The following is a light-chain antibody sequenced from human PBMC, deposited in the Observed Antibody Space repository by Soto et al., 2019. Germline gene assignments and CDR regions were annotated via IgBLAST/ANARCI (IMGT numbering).Light chain of an antibody. CDR1: LSVGSNY. CDR3: QQYGSSIQT. CDR2: GAS. V-gene: IGKV3-20*01. Sequence: EIVLTQFPGTLSLSPGERATLSWRFSLSVGSNYLAWYQQRPGQPPNLLIFGASHRAPDIPDRFSGSGSGTDFTLTISRLEPEDFAVYYCQQYGSSIQTFGQGTKVDI. J-gene: IGKJ1*01.